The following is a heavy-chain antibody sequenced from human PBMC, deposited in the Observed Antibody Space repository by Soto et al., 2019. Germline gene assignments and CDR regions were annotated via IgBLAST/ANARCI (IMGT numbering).Heavy chain of an antibody. Sequence: ASVKVSCKASGYTFTSYAMHWVRQAPGQRLEWMGWINAGNGNTKYSQRFQGRVTITRDTSASTAYMELSSLRSEDTAVYYCARDGIVVVPAAIQLYYYYYMDVWGKGTTVTVSS. CDR2: INAGNGNT. V-gene: IGHV1-3*01. CDR3: ARDGIVVVPAAIQLYYYYYMDV. D-gene: IGHD2-2*01. CDR1: GYTFTSYA. J-gene: IGHJ6*03.